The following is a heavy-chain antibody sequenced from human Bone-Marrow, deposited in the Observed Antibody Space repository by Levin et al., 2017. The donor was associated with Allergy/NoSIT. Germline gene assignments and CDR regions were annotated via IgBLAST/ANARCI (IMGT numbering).Heavy chain of an antibody. J-gene: IGHJ4*02. D-gene: IGHD1-26*01. CDR3: AREIIRGASDFDY. CDR1: GFTFNSYW. Sequence: PGGSLRLSCAASGFTFNSYWMSWVRQAPGKGLEWVANIREDGRETNYVGSVKGRFTVSRDNAKNSLFLQMNSLRVEDTAVYYCAREIIRGASDFDYWGQGTLVTVSS. V-gene: IGHV3-7*01. CDR2: IREDGRET.